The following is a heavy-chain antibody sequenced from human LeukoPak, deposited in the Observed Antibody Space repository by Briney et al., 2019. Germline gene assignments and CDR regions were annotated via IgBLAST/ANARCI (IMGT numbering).Heavy chain of an antibody. J-gene: IGHJ4*02. D-gene: IGHD4-11*01. CDR3: ARLGKDDYSNYVGY. CDR1: GGSISSYY. V-gene: IGHV4-4*07. CDR2: IYTSGST. Sequence: SETLSLTCTVSGGSISSYYWSWIRQPAGKGLEWIGRIYTSGSTYYNPSLKSRVTISVDTSKNQFSLKLSSVTAADTAVYYCARLGKDDYSNYVGYWGQGTLVTVSS.